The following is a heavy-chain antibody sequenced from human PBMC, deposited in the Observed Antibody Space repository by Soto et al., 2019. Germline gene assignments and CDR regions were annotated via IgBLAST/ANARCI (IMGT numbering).Heavy chain of an antibody. D-gene: IGHD1-26*01. CDR1: GGTFSSYS. CDR2: IIPILGTA. V-gene: IGHV1-69*01. Sequence: QVQLVQSGAEVKKPGSAVNVSCKASGGTFSSYSINWVRQAPGQGREWMGVIIPILGTANYAQKFQGRVTSTADESTSTAYMELSSLRSEDTAVYYCARDGGRHAGGIDYWGQGTLVTVSS. CDR3: ARDGGRHAGGIDY. J-gene: IGHJ4*02.